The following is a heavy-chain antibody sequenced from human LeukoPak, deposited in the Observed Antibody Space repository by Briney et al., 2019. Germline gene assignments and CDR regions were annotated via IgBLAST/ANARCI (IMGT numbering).Heavy chain of an antibody. CDR3: ASGLYCGGDCYHWPQFDY. D-gene: IGHD2-21*02. J-gene: IGHJ4*02. Sequence: GRSLRLSCAASGFTFSSYGMHSVRQAPGKGLEWVAVIWYDGGNKYYADSVKGRFTISRDNSKNTLYLQMNSLRAEDTAVYYCASGLYCGGDCYHWPQFDYWGQGTLVTVSS. V-gene: IGHV3-33*01. CDR1: GFTFSSYG. CDR2: IWYDGGNK.